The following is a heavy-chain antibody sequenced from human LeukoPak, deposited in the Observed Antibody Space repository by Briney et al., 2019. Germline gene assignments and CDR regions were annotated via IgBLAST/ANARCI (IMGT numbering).Heavy chain of an antibody. Sequence: GESLKISCQGSGFSFPIYWIGWVHQMPGKGLEWMGNIYPGDSDTTYSPSFQGQVSISADRSISTAYLQWSSLKTSDSAIYYCARRVGSKSSGYYMDVWGNGTTVTVSS. CDR2: IYPGDSDT. J-gene: IGHJ6*03. CDR1: GFSFPIYW. CDR3: ARRVGSKSSGYYMDV. V-gene: IGHV5-51*07. D-gene: IGHD6-19*01.